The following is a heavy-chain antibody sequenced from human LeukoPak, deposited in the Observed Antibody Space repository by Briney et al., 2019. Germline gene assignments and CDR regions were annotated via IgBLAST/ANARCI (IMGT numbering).Heavy chain of an antibody. CDR1: GINFRASG. CDR2: ISYGGSST. J-gene: IGHJ4*02. Sequence: PGGSLRLSCAASGINFRASGMHWVRQAPGKGLEWLSYISYGGSSTYYADSVRGRLTVSRDNDKNSLYLQLNSLRDEDTAVYYCARDKGERYLDNWGQGTLVTVSS. D-gene: IGHD1-1*01. CDR3: ARDKGERYLDN. V-gene: IGHV3-48*02.